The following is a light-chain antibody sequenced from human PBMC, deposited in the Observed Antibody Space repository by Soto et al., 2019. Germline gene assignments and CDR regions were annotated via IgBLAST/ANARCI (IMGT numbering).Light chain of an antibody. CDR1: QSVGSS. CDR3: QQFGSSLP. CDR2: SAS. V-gene: IGKV3-20*01. J-gene: IGKJ4*01. Sequence: EIVLTQSPGTLSLSPGERATLSCRASQSVGSSLAWYQQKPGQAPRLLIYSASNRATGIPDRFIGSGSGTDFTLTISRLEPEDFAVYYCQQFGSSLPFGGGTKVDIK.